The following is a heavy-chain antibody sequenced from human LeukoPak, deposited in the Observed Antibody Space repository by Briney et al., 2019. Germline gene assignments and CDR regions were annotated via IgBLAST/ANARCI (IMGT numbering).Heavy chain of an antibody. D-gene: IGHD3-9*01. CDR3: ARDVGTTGWHTFDY. CDR1: GDSVSSNNGA. Sequence: SQTLSLTCAISGDSVSSNNGAWNWIRQSPSRGLEWLGRTYYRSKWYNDYAGSLISRITISPDTSKNQFSLQLYSVTPEDTAVYYCARDVGTTGWHTFDYWGQGTLVAVSS. V-gene: IGHV6-1*01. J-gene: IGHJ4*02. CDR2: TYYRSKWYN.